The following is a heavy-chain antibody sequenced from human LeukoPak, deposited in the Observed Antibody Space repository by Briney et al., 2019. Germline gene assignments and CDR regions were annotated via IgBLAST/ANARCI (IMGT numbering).Heavy chain of an antibody. CDR2: ISWNSGSI. J-gene: IGHJ5*02. CDR1: GFTFDDYA. D-gene: IGHD4-17*01. CDR3: AKDTSTVTTKGNWFDP. V-gene: IGHV3-9*01. Sequence: GGSLRLSCAASGFTFDDYAMHWVRQAPGKGLEWVSGISWNSGSIGYADSVKGRFTISRDNAKNSLYLQMNSLRAEDTALYYCAKDTSTVTTKGNWFDPWGQGTLVTVSS.